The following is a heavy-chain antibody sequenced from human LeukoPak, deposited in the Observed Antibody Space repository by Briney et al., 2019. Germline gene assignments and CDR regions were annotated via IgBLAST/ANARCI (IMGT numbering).Heavy chain of an antibody. J-gene: IGHJ4*02. V-gene: IGHV3-7*01. Sequence: GGSLRLSCTASGFSFNTYWMTWVRQAPGKGLEWVANIKPDGDTTNYLDSVKGRFTISRDNAKSSLRLQMNGLTAEDTAVYYCSRGPSTTLTTFWGQGTMVTVSS. CDR2: IKPDGDTT. CDR1: GFSFNTYW. CDR3: SRGPSTTLTTF. D-gene: IGHD4-17*01.